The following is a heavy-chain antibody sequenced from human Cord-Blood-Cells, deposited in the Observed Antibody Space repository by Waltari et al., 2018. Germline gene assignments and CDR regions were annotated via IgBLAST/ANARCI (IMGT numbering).Heavy chain of an antibody. J-gene: IGHJ4*02. CDR2: INLSGST. CDR1: GGSFSGYY. V-gene: IGHV4-34*01. Sequence: QVQLQQWGAGLLKPSETLSLTCAVHGGSFSGYYCCWIRRPPGAGLEWIGEINLSGSTNYHPSPKSRVTISVDTSKNQFSLKLSSVTAADTAVYYCARSKSGGYCSSTSCYSLDYWGQGTLVTVSS. D-gene: IGHD2-2*03. CDR3: ARSKSGGYCSSTSCYSLDY.